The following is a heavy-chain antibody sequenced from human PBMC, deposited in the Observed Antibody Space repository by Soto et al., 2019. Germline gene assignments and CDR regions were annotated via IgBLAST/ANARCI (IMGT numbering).Heavy chain of an antibody. CDR2: VYDVDGT. D-gene: IGHD1-26*01. CDR1: GLTVSGKKY. Sequence: DVQLVESGGGLIQPGGSVRLSCAASGLTVSGKKYIAWVRQAPGKGLEWVSGVYDVDGTYYADSVKGRFTISRDTSKTIVFLEMNDLRPDDTAVYYCASWLLREHAYDVWGLGTTVTVSS. J-gene: IGHJ3*01. V-gene: IGHV3-53*01. CDR3: ASWLLREHAYDV.